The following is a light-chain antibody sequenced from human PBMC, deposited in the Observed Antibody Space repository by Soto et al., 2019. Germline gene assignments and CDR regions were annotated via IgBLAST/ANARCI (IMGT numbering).Light chain of an antibody. Sequence: DDVMAQSPLSLPVSPGESASISCRSSQSLLDGNGYNYLDWYLQKPGQSPQLLIYLGSNRASGAPDRFSGSGSGTHFTLKISRVEAEDVGVYYCMQALQRPYTFGQGTKLQIK. J-gene: IGKJ2*01. CDR3: MQALQRPYT. V-gene: IGKV2-28*01. CDR2: LGS. CDR1: QSLLDGNGYNY.